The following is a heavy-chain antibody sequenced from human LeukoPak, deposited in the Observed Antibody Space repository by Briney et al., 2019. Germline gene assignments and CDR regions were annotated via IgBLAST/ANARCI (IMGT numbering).Heavy chain of an antibody. Sequence: PVASVKVSCKASGYTFTSYYMHWVRQAPGQGLGWMGIINPSGGSTSYAQKFQGRVTMTRDTSTSTVYMELSSLRSEDTAVYYCARDWGDYYDSSGPSYPVGAFDIWGQGTMVTVSS. V-gene: IGHV1-46*01. D-gene: IGHD3-22*01. CDR1: GYTFTSYY. J-gene: IGHJ3*02. CDR3: ARDWGDYYDSSGPSYPVGAFDI. CDR2: INPSGGST.